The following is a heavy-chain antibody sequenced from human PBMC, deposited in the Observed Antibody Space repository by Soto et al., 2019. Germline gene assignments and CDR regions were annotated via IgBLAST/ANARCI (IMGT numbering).Heavy chain of an antibody. Sequence: PGGSLRLSCGASGFTFSSYGMHWVRQAPGKGLEWVAVIWYDGSNKYYADSVKGRFTISRDNSKNTLYLQMNSLRAEDTAVYYCARDGFNYCSSTSCYSPLYYYYGMDVWGQGTTVTVSS. J-gene: IGHJ6*02. CDR2: IWYDGSNK. CDR3: ARDGFNYCSSTSCYSPLYYYYGMDV. D-gene: IGHD2-2*01. V-gene: IGHV3-33*01. CDR1: GFTFSSYG.